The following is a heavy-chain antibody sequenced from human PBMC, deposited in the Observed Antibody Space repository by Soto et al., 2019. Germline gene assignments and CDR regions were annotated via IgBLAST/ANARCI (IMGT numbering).Heavy chain of an antibody. Sequence: PSETLSLTCAVYGGSFSGHYWSWIRQSPGKGLEWIGEINHSGSTNQNPSLKSRVTISVDTSKNQFSLKLKSVTAADTAVYYCARGITMILVVQGDAPDKYYFDSWGQGTLVTVSS. CDR3: ARGITMILVVQGDAPDKYYFDS. CDR1: GGSFSGHY. CDR2: INHSGST. J-gene: IGHJ4*02. V-gene: IGHV4-34*01. D-gene: IGHD3-22*01.